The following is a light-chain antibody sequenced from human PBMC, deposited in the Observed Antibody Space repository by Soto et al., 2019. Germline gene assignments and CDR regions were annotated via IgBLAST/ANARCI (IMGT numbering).Light chain of an antibody. J-gene: IGKJ4*01. CDR2: AES. CDR1: QSVGTY. V-gene: IGKV1-39*01. CDR3: QQTSSTLHT. Sequence: DIQMTQSPSSLSASVGDRVTITGRASQSVGTYLNWYQQKPEKAPKLLIYAESTLQSGVPSRFSGSGCGEDFAGAVSSLQPEDFPTYLCQQTSSTLHTLGGGAKVDIK.